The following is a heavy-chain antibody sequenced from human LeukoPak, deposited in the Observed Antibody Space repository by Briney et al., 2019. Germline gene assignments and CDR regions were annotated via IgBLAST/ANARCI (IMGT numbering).Heavy chain of an antibody. Sequence: SETLSLTCAVSGDSISSNNWWSWVRQPPGKGLEWIGYIYYSGSTNYNPSLKSRVTTSVDTSKNQFSLKLSSVTAADTAVYYCARGDLYSSSSVFQHWGQGTLVTVSS. J-gene: IGHJ1*01. D-gene: IGHD6-6*01. CDR2: IYYSGST. V-gene: IGHV4-61*01. CDR1: GDSISSNNW. CDR3: ARGDLYSSSSVFQH.